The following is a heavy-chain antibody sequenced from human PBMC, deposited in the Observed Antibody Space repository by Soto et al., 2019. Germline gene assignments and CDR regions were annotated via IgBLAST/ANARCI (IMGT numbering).Heavy chain of an antibody. J-gene: IGHJ5*02. CDR1: GDSISNTNW. Sequence: QVQLQESGPGLVKPSGTLSLTCAVSGDSISNTNWWSWVRQPPGKGLEWIGEIYHSGDTNYNPSLKSRLILSVHKSKNQFFLKVNSVTAADTAVYYCARGERQQQRDTWGRGILVTVSS. V-gene: IGHV4-4*02. CDR3: ARGERQQQRDT. D-gene: IGHD6-13*01. CDR2: IYHSGDT.